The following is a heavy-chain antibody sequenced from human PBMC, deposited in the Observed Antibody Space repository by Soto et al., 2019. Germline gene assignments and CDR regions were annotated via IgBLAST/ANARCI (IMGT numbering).Heavy chain of an antibody. V-gene: IGHV5-51*01. Sequence: GESLNISCQASGYRFSSFWIGWVRQMPGKGLEWMGIAQPGYSDTRYSPAFQGHVTISADDSTNTAYLQWSSLRASDTAMYFWARHGYSSRWSAAQGGRGTLVKVSS. J-gene: IGHJ4*02. CDR3: ARHGYSSRWSAAQ. CDR1: GYRFSSFW. CDR2: AQPGYSDT. D-gene: IGHD6-13*01.